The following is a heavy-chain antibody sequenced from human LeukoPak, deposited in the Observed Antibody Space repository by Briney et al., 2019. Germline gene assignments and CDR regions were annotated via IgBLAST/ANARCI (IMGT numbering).Heavy chain of an antibody. CDR2: IYYSGST. CDR3: ASDYGGYYYYYGMDV. Sequence: SETLSLTCTVSGGSISSSSYYWGWIRQPPGKGLEWLGSIYYSGSTYYNPSLKSRVTISVDTSKNQFSLKLSSVTAADTAVYYCASDYGGYYYYYGMDVWGQGTTVTVSS. CDR1: GGSISSSSYY. V-gene: IGHV4-39*07. D-gene: IGHD3-10*01. J-gene: IGHJ6*02.